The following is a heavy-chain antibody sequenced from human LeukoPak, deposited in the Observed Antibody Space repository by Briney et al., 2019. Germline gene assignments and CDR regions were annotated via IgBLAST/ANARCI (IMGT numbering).Heavy chain of an antibody. V-gene: IGHV4-30-4*08. CDR1: AGSIINSDYY. D-gene: IGHD1-20*01. CDR2: IYYSGST. J-gene: IGHJ4*02. CDR3: ARQTYNWGNDY. Sequence: KPSETLSLTCTVSAGSIINSDYYWAWIRQPPGKGLEWIGYIYYSGSTYYNPSLKSRVTISVDTSKNQFSLKLSSVTAADTAVYYCARQTYNWGNDYWGQGTLVTVSS.